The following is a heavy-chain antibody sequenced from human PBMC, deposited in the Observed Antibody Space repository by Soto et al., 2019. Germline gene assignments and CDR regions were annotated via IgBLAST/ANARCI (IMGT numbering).Heavy chain of an antibody. CDR1: GGTFSSYA. V-gene: IGHV1-69*13. D-gene: IGHD2-21*02. CDR3: ARGLAYCGGDCYWAAFDI. J-gene: IGHJ3*02. Sequence: SVKVPCKASGGTFSSYAISWVRQAPGQGLEWMGGIIPIFGTANYAQKFQGRVTITADESTSTAYMELSSLRSEDTAVYYCARGLAYCGGDCYWAAFDIWGQGTMVTVSS. CDR2: IIPIFGTA.